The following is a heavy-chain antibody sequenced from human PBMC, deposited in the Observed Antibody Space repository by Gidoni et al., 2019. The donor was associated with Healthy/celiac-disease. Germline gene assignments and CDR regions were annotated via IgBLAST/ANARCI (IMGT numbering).Heavy chain of an antibody. CDR1: GGSFSGYY. V-gene: IGHV4-34*01. Sequence: QVQLQQWGAGLLKPSETLSLTCAVYGGSFSGYYWSWIRQPPGKGLEWIGEIKHSGSTNYNPSRKSRVTISVDTSKNQFSLKLSSVTAADTAVYYCARESGYSYGRFDYWGQGTLVTVSS. CDR2: IKHSGST. CDR3: ARESGYSYGRFDY. J-gene: IGHJ4*02. D-gene: IGHD5-18*01.